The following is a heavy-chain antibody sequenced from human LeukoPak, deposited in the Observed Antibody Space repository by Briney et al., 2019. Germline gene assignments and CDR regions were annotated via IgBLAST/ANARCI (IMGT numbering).Heavy chain of an antibody. J-gene: IGHJ4*02. V-gene: IGHV3-23*01. CDR1: GFTFSNYA. CDR2: ISGSDGST. Sequence: PGGSLRLSCTASGFTFSNYAMSWVRQAPGKGLEWVSTISGSDGSTYYADCVKGRFTISRDNSKTTLYLQMNSLRVEDTAVYYCAKGRGYCTGGSCYSDYWGQGTLVTVSS. D-gene: IGHD2-15*01. CDR3: AKGRGYCTGGSCYSDY.